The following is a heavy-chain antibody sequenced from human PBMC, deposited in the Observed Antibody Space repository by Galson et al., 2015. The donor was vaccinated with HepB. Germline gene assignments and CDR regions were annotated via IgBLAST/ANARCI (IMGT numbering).Heavy chain of an antibody. V-gene: IGHV3-23*01. CDR1: GFTFSSYA. CDR3: AKKNRLWFGELLNRYYYYGMDV. J-gene: IGHJ6*02. CDR2: ISGSGGST. D-gene: IGHD3-10*01. Sequence: SLRLSCAASGFTFSSYAMSWVRQAPGKGLEWVSAISGSGGSTYYADSVKGRFTISRDNSKNTLYLQMNSLRAEDTAVYYCAKKNRLWFGELLNRYYYYGMDVWGQGTTVTVSS.